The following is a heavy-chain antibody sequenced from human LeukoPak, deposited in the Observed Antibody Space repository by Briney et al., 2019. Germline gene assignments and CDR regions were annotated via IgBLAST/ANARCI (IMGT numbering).Heavy chain of an antibody. CDR1: GFTFSSYG. CDR2: IGGRDGST. V-gene: IGHV3-23*01. Sequence: GGSLRLSCAASGFTFSSYGMSWVRQAPGKGLEWVSAIGGRDGSTYYADSVKGRFTISRDNSKNTLYVQMNSLRAEDTAVYYCAKGHYYGSGSLDYWGQGTLVTVSS. CDR3: AKGHYYGSGSLDY. D-gene: IGHD3-10*01. J-gene: IGHJ4*02.